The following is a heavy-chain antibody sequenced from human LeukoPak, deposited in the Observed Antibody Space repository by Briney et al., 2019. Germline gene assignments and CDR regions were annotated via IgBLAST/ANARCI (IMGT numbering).Heavy chain of an antibody. CDR3: ARGLGVVVPAANNWFDP. CDR1: GYSISSSYY. D-gene: IGHD2-2*01. CDR2: IYHSGST. V-gene: IGHV4-38-2*02. J-gene: IGHJ5*02. Sequence: SETLSLTCTVSGYSISSSYYWGWIRQPPGKGLEWIGSIYHSGSTYYNPSLKSRVTISVDTSKNQFSLKLSSVTAADTAVYYCARGLGVVVPAANNWFDPWGQGTLVTVSS.